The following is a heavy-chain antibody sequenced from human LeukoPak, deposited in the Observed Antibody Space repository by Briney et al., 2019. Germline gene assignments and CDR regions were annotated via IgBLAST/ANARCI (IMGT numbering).Heavy chain of an antibody. CDR2: MSPSSGNT. V-gene: IGHV1-8*01. CDR1: RYTFSNYD. J-gene: IGHJ6*02. D-gene: IGHD3-9*01. Sequence: ASVKVSCKASRYTFSNYDINWVRQATGQGLEWMGWMSPSSGNTGYAQKFQGRVTITRDTSASTAYMELSSLRSEDTAVYYCARSPSYYDILTGYSWGYYGMDAWGQGTTVTVSS. CDR3: ARSPSYYDILTGYSWGYYGMDA.